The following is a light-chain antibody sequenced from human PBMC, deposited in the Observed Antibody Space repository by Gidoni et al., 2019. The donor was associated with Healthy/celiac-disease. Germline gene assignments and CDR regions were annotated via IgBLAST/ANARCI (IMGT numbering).Light chain of an antibody. CDR3: MQALQTPLT. CDR2: LGS. J-gene: IGKJ4*01. Sequence: TAMTQSPLCLPVTPGEPAAISCRSSQSPLHSNGYNYLDWYLQKPGQSPQLLIYLGSNRASGVPDRFSGSGSGTDFTLKISRVEAEDVGVYYCMQALQTPLTFGGGTKVEIK. V-gene: IGKV2-28*01. CDR1: QSPLHSNGYNY.